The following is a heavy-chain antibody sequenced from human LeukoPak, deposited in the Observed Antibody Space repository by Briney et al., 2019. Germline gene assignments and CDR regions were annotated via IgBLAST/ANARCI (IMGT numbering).Heavy chain of an antibody. CDR1: GFTFRDYA. CDR2: IRSKAYGGTT. V-gene: IGHV3-49*04. D-gene: IGHD3-10*01. J-gene: IGHJ4*02. CDR3: TREQAQRFGLPFDY. Sequence: PGGSLRLSCTASGFTFRDYAMSWVRQAPGPGLEPVGFIRSKAYGGTTEYAASVKGRFTISRDDSKSIAYLQMNSLKTEDTAVYYCTREQAQRFGLPFDYWGQGTLVTVSS.